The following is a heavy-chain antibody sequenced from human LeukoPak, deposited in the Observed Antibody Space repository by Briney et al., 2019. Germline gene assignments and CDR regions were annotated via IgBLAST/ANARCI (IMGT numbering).Heavy chain of an antibody. CDR2: ISHDGSKK. V-gene: IGHV3-30*04. Sequence: PGKSLRLSCAAAKSSLSAWAMHWVRQAPDKGLEWVAVISHDGSKKYYEESVKGRFTISRDNSNNTLFLQMNSLRTEDTAVYYCAREFGHNRWYFDYWGQGALVTVSS. J-gene: IGHJ4*02. D-gene: IGHD5-24*01. CDR3: AREFGHNRWYFDY. CDR1: KSSLSAWA.